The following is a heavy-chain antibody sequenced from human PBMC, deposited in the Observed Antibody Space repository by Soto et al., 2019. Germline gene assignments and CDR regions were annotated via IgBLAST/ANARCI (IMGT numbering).Heavy chain of an antibody. CDR1: GGTFSSYA. CDR2: IDPSDSYT. J-gene: IGHJ6*02. D-gene: IGHD6-13*01. CDR3: GGSSWGYYYYGMDV. Sequence: KVSCKASGGTFSSYAISWVRQMPGKGLEWMGRIDPSDSYTNYSPSFQGHVTISADKSISTAYLQWSSLKASDTAMYYCGGSSWGYYYYGMDVWGQGTTVTVSS. V-gene: IGHV5-10-1*01.